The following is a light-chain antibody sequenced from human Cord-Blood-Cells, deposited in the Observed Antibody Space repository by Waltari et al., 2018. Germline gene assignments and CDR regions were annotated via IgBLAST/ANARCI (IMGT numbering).Light chain of an antibody. J-gene: IGLJ2*01. CDR3: SSYTSSSTLV. V-gene: IGLV2-14*01. Sequence: QSALTPPASVSGSPGQSLTISCTGTSRDVGGNNYVSWYQQHPGKAPKLMIYDVSNRPSGVSNRFSGSKSGNTASLTISGLQAEDEADYYCSSYTSSSTLVFGGGTKLTVL. CDR1: SRDVGGNNY. CDR2: DVS.